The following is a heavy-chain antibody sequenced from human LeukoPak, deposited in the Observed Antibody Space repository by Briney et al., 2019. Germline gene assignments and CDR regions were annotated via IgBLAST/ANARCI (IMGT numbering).Heavy chain of an antibody. J-gene: IGHJ6*03. D-gene: IGHD3-9*01. V-gene: IGHV3-23*01. CDR1: GFSFSSYG. CDR2: ISGSGGST. CDR3: AKDGGEYYDILTGYYPRLYYMDV. Sequence: GGSLRLSCAASGFSFSSYGMSWVRQAPGKGLEWVSAISGSGGSTYYADSVKGRFTISRDNSKNTLYLQMNSLRAEDTAVYYCAKDGGEYYDILTGYYPRLYYMDVWGKGTTVTISS.